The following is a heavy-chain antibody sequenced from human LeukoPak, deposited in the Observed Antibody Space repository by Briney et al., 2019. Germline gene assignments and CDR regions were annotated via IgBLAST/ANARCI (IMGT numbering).Heavy chain of an antibody. Sequence: GGSLRLSCAASGFTFSSYSMNWVRQAPGKGLEWVSSISSSSSYIYYADSVKGRFTVSRDSAKNSLYLQINSLRAEDSAVYYCARRAVPGSNYFDYWGQGTLVTVSS. CDR2: ISSSSSYI. V-gene: IGHV3-21*01. CDR3: ARRAVPGSNYFDY. CDR1: GFTFSSYS. J-gene: IGHJ4*02. D-gene: IGHD6-19*01.